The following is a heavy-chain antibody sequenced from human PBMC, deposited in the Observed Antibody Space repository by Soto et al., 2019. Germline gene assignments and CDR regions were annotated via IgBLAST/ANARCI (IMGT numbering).Heavy chain of an antibody. CDR2: INAGNGNT. CDR3: ARDQGVASYSPTSVFWD. V-gene: IGHV1-3*01. D-gene: IGHD3-10*01. CDR1: GYTFTSYA. Sequence: GASVKVSCKASGYTFTSYAMHWVRQAPGQRLEWMGWINAGNGNTKYSQKFQGRVTITRDTSASTAYMELSSLRSEDTAVYYCARDQGVASYSPTSVFWDWGQGTLVTVSS. J-gene: IGHJ4*02.